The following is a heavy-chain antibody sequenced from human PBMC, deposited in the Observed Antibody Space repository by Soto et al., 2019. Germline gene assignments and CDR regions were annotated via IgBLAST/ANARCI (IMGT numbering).Heavy chain of an antibody. Sequence: SETLSLTCRVSGGSISNDYWTWIRQPPGKGLEWIGYIYKGGSINYNPSLKSRVTISVDTSNNQFSLKLSSVTAADTAVYYCARAYYDRSGYAVDPWGQGTLVTVSS. CDR2: IYKGGSI. D-gene: IGHD3-22*01. CDR1: GGSISNDY. CDR3: ARAYYDRSGYAVDP. V-gene: IGHV4-4*09. J-gene: IGHJ5*02.